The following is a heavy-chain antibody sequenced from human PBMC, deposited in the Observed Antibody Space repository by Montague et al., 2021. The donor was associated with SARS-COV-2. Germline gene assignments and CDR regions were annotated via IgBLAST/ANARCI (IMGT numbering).Heavy chain of an antibody. CDR3: ARSTFYSSGWWDNWYFDL. V-gene: IGHV4-39*01. D-gene: IGHD6-19*01. CDR2: IYYSGST. J-gene: IGHJ2*01. CDR1: GGSITSSSYY. Sequence: SETLSLTCTVSGGSITSSSYYWGWIRQPPGKGLEWNGSIYYSGSTYYNPSLKSRVTISVDTSKNQFSLKLSPVTAADTAVYYCARSTFYSSGWWDNWYFDLWGRGTLVTVSS.